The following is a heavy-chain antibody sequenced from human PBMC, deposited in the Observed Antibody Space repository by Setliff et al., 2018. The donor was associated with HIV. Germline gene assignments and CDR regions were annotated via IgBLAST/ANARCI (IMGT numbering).Heavy chain of an antibody. D-gene: IGHD2-8*01. J-gene: IGHJ4*02. CDR3: ASGSGYCKNGVCYIGVHRTPDKYYFDS. CDR2: IIPLFGTA. V-gene: IGHV1-69*05. Sequence: SVKVSCKASGDTFSNSLVTWVRQAPGQGLAWMGGIIPLFGTANYAQQFQGRVTITTDELIITAYLELSSLRSEDTAVYYGASGSGYCKNGVCYIGVHRTPDKYYFDSWGQGALVTVSS. CDR1: GDTFSNSL.